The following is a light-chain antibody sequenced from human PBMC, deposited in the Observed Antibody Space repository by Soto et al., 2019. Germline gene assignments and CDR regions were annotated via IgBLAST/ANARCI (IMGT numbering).Light chain of an antibody. CDR2: DAS. J-gene: IGKJ1*01. Sequence: DIQMTPSPSPLSATLGDRVTITCRASQSISSWLAWYQQKPGKAPKLLIYDASSLESGVPSRFSGSGSVTEFTLTISSLQPDDFATYYCQQYNSYWTFGQGTNVDIK. CDR3: QQYNSYWT. V-gene: IGKV1-5*01. CDR1: QSISSW.